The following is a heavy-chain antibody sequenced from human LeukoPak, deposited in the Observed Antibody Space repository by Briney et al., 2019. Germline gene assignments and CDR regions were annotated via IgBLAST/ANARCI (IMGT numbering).Heavy chain of an antibody. CDR1: GYTFTSYD. V-gene: IGHV1-8*01. Sequence: ASVKVSCKASGYTFTSYDINWVRQATGQGLEWMGWMNPNSGNTGYAQKFQGRGTMTRNTSISTAYMDLSSLRSEDTAVYYCAVGGFGMVRGVIITSYFDYWGQGTLVTVSS. CDR3: AVGGFGMVRGVIITSYFDY. D-gene: IGHD3-10*01. CDR2: MNPNSGNT. J-gene: IGHJ4*02.